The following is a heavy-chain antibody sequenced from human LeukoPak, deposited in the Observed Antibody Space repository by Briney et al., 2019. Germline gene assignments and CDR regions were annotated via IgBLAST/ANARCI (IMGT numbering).Heavy chain of an antibody. J-gene: IGHJ3*02. CDR3: AITYSYGSDAFDI. CDR2: INPNSPGT. Sequence: GASVKVSCKASGYTFTGYYMNWVRQAPGQRLEWMGWINPNSPGTNYAQKSPGWVTMTRDRCISTAYMDLSTQRSDDTAVYYCAITYSYGSDAFDIWGQGGMVTVSS. CDR1: GYTFTGYY. V-gene: IGHV1-2*04. D-gene: IGHD5-18*01.